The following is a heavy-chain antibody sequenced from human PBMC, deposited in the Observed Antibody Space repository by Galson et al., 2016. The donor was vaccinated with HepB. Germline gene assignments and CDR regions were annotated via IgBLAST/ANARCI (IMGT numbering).Heavy chain of an antibody. Sequence: QSGAEVKKPGESLKISCKGSGYSFNNYWIAWVRQKPGKGLEWMGAIYPGESDTRYSPSFQGQVTLSADKSIGTAYVQWRSLKASDTAMYYCARVYDFWNGYAQNCYFDLWGRGSLVTVSS. D-gene: IGHD3-3*01. CDR1: GYSFNNYW. J-gene: IGHJ2*01. CDR3: ARVYDFWNGYAQNCYFDL. V-gene: IGHV5-51*01. CDR2: IYPGESDT.